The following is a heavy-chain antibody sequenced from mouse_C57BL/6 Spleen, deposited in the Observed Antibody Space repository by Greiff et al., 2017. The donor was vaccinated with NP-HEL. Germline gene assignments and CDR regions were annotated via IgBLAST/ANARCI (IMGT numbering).Heavy chain of an antibody. CDR1: GYTFTDYY. CDR2: INPNNGGT. CDR3: ASDDGYTWFAY. D-gene: IGHD2-3*01. Sequence: EVQLQQSGPELVKPGASVKISCKASGYTFTDYYMNWVKQSHGKSLEWIGDINPNNGGTSYNQKFKGKATLTVDKSSSTAYMELRSLTSEDSAVYYCASDDGYTWFAYWGQGTLVTVSA. V-gene: IGHV1-26*01. J-gene: IGHJ3*01.